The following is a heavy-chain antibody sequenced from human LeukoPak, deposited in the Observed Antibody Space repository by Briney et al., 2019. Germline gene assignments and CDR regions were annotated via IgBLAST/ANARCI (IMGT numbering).Heavy chain of an antibody. Sequence: SETLSLTCTVSGGSISSGGYYWSWIRQPPGKGLEWIGYIYHSGSTYYNPSLKSRVTISVDRSKNQFSLKLSSVTAADTAVYYCARVADYDFWIDYWGQGTLGSVSS. CDR2: IYHSGST. J-gene: IGHJ4*02. V-gene: IGHV4-30-2*01. D-gene: IGHD3-3*01. CDR3: ARVADYDFWIDY. CDR1: GGSISSGGYY.